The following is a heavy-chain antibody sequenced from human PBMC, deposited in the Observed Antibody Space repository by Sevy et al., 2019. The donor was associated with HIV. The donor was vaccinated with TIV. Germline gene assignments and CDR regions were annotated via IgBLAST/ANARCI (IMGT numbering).Heavy chain of an antibody. CDR2: INSDETST. CDR3: VRRDGYPRGAFDI. V-gene: IGHV3-74*01. J-gene: IGHJ3*02. CDR1: GFSFSRFW. D-gene: IGHD5-12*01. Sequence: GGSLRLSCAASGFSFSRFWMHWVRQAPGKGLVWVSRINSDETSTSYADSVKGRFTISGDNARHTLFLQMNSLTVEDTAVYYCVRRDGYPRGAFDIWGQGTMVTVSS.